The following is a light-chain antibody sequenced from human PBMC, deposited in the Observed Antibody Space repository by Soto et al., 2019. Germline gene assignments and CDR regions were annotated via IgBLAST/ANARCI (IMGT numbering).Light chain of an antibody. CDR3: QQYHTWPIT. Sequence: EMVVTQSPATLSVSPGERVTLSCRTSQDVSSKLAWYQHKPGQAPRLLISGASTGATGIPARFSGSGSGTEFTLTISSLQSEDCAIYYCQQYHTWPITFGGGTKVDI. V-gene: IGKV3-15*01. CDR2: GAS. J-gene: IGKJ4*01. CDR1: QDVSSK.